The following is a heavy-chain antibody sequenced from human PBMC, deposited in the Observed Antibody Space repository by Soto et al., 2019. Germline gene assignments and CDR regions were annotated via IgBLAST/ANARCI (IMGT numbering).Heavy chain of an antibody. J-gene: IGHJ2*01. CDR2: ISYHGKKT. D-gene: IGHD2-2*01. Sequence: GGSLRLSCAASGFTFSRDAMHWVRRAPGKGLEWVAVISYHGKKTYYADSVQGRFTISRDNSKNTLYLQMNSLGLEDTAVYYCARDEGYGSNSGWYFDLWGRGTLVTVS. V-gene: IGHV3-30*04. CDR1: GFTFSRDA. CDR3: ARDEGYGSNSGWYFDL.